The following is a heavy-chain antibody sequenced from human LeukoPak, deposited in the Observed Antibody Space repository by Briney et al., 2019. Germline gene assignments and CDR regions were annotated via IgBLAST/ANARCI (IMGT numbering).Heavy chain of an antibody. V-gene: IGHV4-38-2*02. D-gene: IGHD2-2*01. CDR1: GYSISSGYQ. Sequence: PSETLSLTCAVSGYSISSGYQWAWIRQSPGKGLEWIGSIYHSGSAHYNPSLKSRVTILVETSKNQFSLKLYSVTAADTAVYYCARDPRWLTPDCTSTSCYENYFDPWGQGTLATVSS. CDR2: IYHSGSA. CDR3: ARDPRWLTPDCTSTSCYENYFDP. J-gene: IGHJ5*02.